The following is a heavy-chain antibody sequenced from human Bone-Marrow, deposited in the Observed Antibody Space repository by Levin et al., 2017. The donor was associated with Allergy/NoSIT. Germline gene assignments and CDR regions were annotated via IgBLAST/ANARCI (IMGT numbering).Heavy chain of an antibody. Sequence: LSLPFSFSFFSLLRRPWWSWVRQPPGKGLEWIGEIYHSGSTNYNPSLKSRVTLSVDQSKNQFSLKLSSVTAADTAVYYCARTGITMVRGVINRNYYDYGMDVWGQGTTVTVSS. CDR3: ARTGITMVRGVINRNYYDYGMDV. J-gene: IGHJ6*02. D-gene: IGHD3-10*01. V-gene: IGHV4-4*02. CDR1: FFSLLRRPW. CDR2: IYHSGST.